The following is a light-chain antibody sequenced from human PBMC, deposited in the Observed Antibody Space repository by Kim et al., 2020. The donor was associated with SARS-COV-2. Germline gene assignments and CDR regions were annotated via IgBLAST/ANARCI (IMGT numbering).Light chain of an antibody. J-gene: IGLJ2*01. CDR1: SSNIGTGFD. CDR3: QSYDSSLSVVV. CDR2: GNS. V-gene: IGLV1-40*01. Sequence: SVTISCTGSSSNIGTGFDVHWYQQVPGTAPKLLIFGNSNRPSGVPDRFSGSKSGTSASLAITGLQAEDEADYYCQSYDSSLSVVVFGGGTQLTVL.